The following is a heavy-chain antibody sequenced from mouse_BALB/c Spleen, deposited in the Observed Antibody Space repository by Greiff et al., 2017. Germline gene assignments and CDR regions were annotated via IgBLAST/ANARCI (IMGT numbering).Heavy chain of an antibody. J-gene: IGHJ4*01. D-gene: IGHD6-5*01. CDR1: GFNIKDTY. Sequence: VQLKQSGAELVKPGASVKLSCTASGFNIKDTYMHWVKQRPEQGLEWIGRIDPANGNTKYDPKFQGKATITADTSSNTAYLQLSSLTSEDTAVYYCASPYDYDAMDYWGQGTSVTVSS. V-gene: IGHV14-3*02. CDR2: IDPANGNT. CDR3: ASPYDYDAMDY.